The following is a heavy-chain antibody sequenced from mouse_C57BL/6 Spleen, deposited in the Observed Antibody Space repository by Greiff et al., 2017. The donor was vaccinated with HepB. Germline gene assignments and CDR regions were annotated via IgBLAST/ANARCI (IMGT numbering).Heavy chain of an antibody. J-gene: IGHJ4*01. D-gene: IGHD1-1*01. CDR3: ARLGTTVVGAMDY. CDR1: GYTFTSYW. V-gene: IGHV1-55*01. CDR2: IYPGSGST. Sequence: VQLQQPGAELVKPGASVKMSCKASGYTFTSYWITWVKQRPGQGLEWIGDIYPGSGSTNYNEKFKSKATLTVDTSSSTAYMQLSSLTSEDSAVYYCARLGTTVVGAMDYWGQGTSVTVSS.